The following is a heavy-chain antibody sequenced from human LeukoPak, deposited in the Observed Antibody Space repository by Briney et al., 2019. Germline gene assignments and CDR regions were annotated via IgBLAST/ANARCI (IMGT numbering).Heavy chain of an antibody. CDR1: GFTFSSYA. V-gene: IGHV3-30*04. J-gene: IGHJ4*02. Sequence: GGSLRLSCAASGFTFSSYAMHWVRQAPGKGLEWVSLILYDGSNKYCADSVKGRFTISRDNSKNTLYLQMNNLRAEGTALYYCARGPPMYSYGSSDYHYDYFNYWGQGTLVTVSS. CDR3: ARGPPMYSYGSSDYHYDYFNY. D-gene: IGHD3-22*01. CDR2: ILYDGSNK.